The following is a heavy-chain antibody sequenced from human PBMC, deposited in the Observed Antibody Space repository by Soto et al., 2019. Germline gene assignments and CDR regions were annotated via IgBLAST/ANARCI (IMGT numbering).Heavy chain of an antibody. CDR3: ASEYCGGDCYSAARYGMDV. V-gene: IGHV1-3*01. CDR2: INAGNGNT. CDR1: GYTFTSYA. J-gene: IGHJ6*02. Sequence: GASVKVSCKASGYTFTSYAMHWVRQAPGQRLERMGWINAGNGNTKYSQKFQGRVTITRDTSASTAYMELSSLRSEDTAVYYCASEYCGGDCYSAARYGMDVWGQGTTVTVSS. D-gene: IGHD2-21*02.